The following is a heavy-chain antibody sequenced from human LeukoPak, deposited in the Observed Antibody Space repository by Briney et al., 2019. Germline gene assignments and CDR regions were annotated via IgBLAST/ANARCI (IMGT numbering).Heavy chain of an antibody. CDR1: GGSVSSNSAT. J-gene: IGHJ4*02. CDR2: TYYKSKWYN. CDR3: ARQYEYISDWYYFDY. Sequence: PSQTLSLTRGISGGSVSSNSATWNWIRQSPSRGLEWLGRTYYKSKWYNDYAVSVKSRITINPGTSKNQFSLQLNSVTPEDTAVYYCARQYEYISDWYYFDYWGQGTLVTVSS. D-gene: IGHD6-19*01. V-gene: IGHV6-1*01.